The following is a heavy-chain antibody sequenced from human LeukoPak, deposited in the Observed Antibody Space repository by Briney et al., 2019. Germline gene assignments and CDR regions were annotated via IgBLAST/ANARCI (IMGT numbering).Heavy chain of an antibody. D-gene: IGHD5-12*01. V-gene: IGHV4-59*01. J-gene: IGHJ4*02. CDR1: GGSISTYY. CDR3: ARGGGYASPIGY. Sequence: SETLSLTCTLSGGSISTYYWSWIRQPPGKGLEWIGYIYHSGSTDYNPSLKSRVTISVDTSKNQFSLKLSSVTAADTAVYYCARGGGYASPIGYWGQGALVTVSS. CDR2: IYHSGST.